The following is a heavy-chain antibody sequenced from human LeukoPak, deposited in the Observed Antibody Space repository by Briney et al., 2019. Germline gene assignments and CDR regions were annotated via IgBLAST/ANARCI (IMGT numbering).Heavy chain of an antibody. V-gene: IGHV3-53*05. D-gene: IGHD3-22*01. CDR2: IYSGGST. CDR1: GFTVSSSY. J-gene: IGHJ4*02. Sequence: GGSLRLSCAASGFTVSSSYMSWVRQAPGKGLEWVSVIYSGGSTYYADSVKGRFTISRDNSKNTLYLQMNSLRAEDTAVYYCARDRGYYDSSGYHQYYYFDYWGQGTLVTVSS. CDR3: ARDRGYYDSSGYHQYYYFDY.